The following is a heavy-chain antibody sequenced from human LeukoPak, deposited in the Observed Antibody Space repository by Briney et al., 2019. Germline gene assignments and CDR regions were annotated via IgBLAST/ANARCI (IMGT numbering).Heavy chain of an antibody. CDR1: GFTFSNAW. Sequence: GGSLRLSCAASGFTFSNAWMSWVRQAPGKGLEWVGRIKSKTDGGTTDYAAPVKGRFTISRDDSKNTLYLRMNSLKTEDTAVYYCTTDLGDYYDSSGYRWRDWFDPWGQGTLVTVSS. CDR2: IKSKTDGGTT. CDR3: TTDLGDYYDSSGYRWRDWFDP. J-gene: IGHJ5*02. V-gene: IGHV3-15*01. D-gene: IGHD3-22*01.